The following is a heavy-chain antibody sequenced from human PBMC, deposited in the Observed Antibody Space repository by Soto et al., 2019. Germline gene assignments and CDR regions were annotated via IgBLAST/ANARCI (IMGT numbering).Heavy chain of an antibody. CDR3: ANGGSGYFGY. Sequence: EVQLVESGGGLVPPGGSLRLSCTASGLTFSNFWMHWVRQVPGKGLVWVSRIKTDGSYTTYAESVQDRFTISRDNAKNTFYLQMNNLRGEDTAVYYCANGGSGYFGYWGQGTLVTVSS. J-gene: IGHJ4*02. CDR1: GLTFSNFW. CDR2: IKTDGSYT. D-gene: IGHD3-22*01. V-gene: IGHV3-74*01.